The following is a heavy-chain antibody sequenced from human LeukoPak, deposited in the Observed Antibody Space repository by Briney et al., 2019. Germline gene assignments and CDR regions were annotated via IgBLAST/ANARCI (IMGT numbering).Heavy chain of an antibody. V-gene: IGHV3-66*01. CDR2: NYSGGST. CDR1: GFTVSCNY. Sequence: GSLRTPLGASGFTVSCNYLRWVRQAPGKGLGGGSGNYSGGSTYYADSVKGRFTISRDNSKNTLYLQMNSLRAEDTAVYYCAREGPQVGTAMVDAFDIWGQGTMVTVSS. CDR3: AREGPQVGTAMVDAFDI. J-gene: IGHJ3*02. D-gene: IGHD5-18*01.